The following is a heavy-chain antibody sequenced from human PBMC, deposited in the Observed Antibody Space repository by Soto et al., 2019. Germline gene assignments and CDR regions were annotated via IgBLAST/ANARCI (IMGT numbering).Heavy chain of an antibody. J-gene: IGHJ4*02. CDR3: ARGRSDDYFDY. V-gene: IGHV3-7*01. CDR1: GFTFSGYY. D-gene: IGHD2-15*01. CDR2: IKKDGSEK. Sequence: EVQLVESGGGLVQPGGSLRLSCAASGFTFSGYYMTWVRQSPGRGLEWVGNIKKDGSEKYYVDSLKGRFSISRDNAKKSLYLQMNSLRVEDTAVYYCARGRSDDYFDYWGQGTLVTVSS.